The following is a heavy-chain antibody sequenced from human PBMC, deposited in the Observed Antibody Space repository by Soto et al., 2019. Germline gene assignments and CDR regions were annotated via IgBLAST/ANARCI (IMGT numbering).Heavy chain of an antibody. D-gene: IGHD3-22*01. Sequence: GGSLRLSXAASGFTFSSYAMSWVRQAPGKGLEWVSAISGSGGSTYYADSVKGRFTISRDNSKNTLYLQMNSLRAEDTAVYYCAKDWDSSGYYYVLNAFDIWGQGTMVTVS. J-gene: IGHJ3*02. V-gene: IGHV3-23*01. CDR2: ISGSGGST. CDR3: AKDWDSSGYYYVLNAFDI. CDR1: GFTFSSYA.